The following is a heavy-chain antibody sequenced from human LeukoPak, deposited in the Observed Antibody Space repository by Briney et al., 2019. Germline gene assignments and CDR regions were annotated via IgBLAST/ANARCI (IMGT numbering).Heavy chain of an antibody. J-gene: IGHJ4*02. D-gene: IGHD3-3*01. CDR3: AKDPTIYYFDY. CDR1: GFTVRSNY. V-gene: IGHV3-53*01. CDR2: INSGGST. Sequence: GGSLRLSCAASGFTVRSNYMSWVRQAPGKGLEWVSLINSGGSTYYADSVKGRFTISRDNSKNTLYLQMHSLRAEDTAVYYCAKDPTIYYFDYWGQGTLVTVSS.